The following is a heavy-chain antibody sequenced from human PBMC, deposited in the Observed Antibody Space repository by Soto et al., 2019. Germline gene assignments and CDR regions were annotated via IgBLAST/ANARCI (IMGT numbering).Heavy chain of an antibody. CDR1: GGTFSSYT. J-gene: IGHJ3*02. V-gene: IGHV1-69*08. CDR3: ARDVAGGAFDI. Sequence: QVQLVQSGAEVKKPGSSVKVSCKASGGTFSSYTISWVRQAPGQGLEWMGRIIPILGIANYAQKFQGRVTITADKSTSPAYMELSSLRSEDTAVYYCARDVAGGAFDIWGQGTMVTVSS. D-gene: IGHD6-13*01. CDR2: IIPILGIA.